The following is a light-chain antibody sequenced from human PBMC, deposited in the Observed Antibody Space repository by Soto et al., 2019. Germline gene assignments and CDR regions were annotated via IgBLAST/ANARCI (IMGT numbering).Light chain of an antibody. Sequence: QSVLAQPASVSGSPGQSITISCTGTSSDVGGYNLVSWYQHHPDKAPKLVMYEVSKRPSGVSDRFSGSKSGSTASLTISGLQGEDEADFYCCSSAGIAIFYVFAIGPTVPVL. CDR3: CSSAGIAIFYV. CDR2: EVS. V-gene: IGLV2-23*02. CDR1: SSDVGGYNL. J-gene: IGLJ1*01.